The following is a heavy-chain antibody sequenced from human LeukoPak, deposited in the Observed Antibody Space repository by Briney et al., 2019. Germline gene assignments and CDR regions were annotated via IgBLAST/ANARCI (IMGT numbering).Heavy chain of an antibody. V-gene: IGHV4-4*07. J-gene: IGHJ4*02. CDR1: GDSISSYY. CDR3: ARGSRHITNICYFDY. D-gene: IGHD3-3*01. CDR2: IYTSGST. Sequence: SETLSLTCTVSGDSISSYYWNWIRQPAGRGLEWIGRIYTSGSTNYNPSLKSRVTMSVDTSKDQFSLKLSSVTAADTAVYYCARGSRHITNICYFDYWGQGTLVTVSS.